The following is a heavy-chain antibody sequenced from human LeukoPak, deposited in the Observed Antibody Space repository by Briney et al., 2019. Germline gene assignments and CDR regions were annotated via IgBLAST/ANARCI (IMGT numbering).Heavy chain of an antibody. CDR1: GFTFSSYE. V-gene: IGHV3-48*03. Sequence: GGSLRLSCAASGFTFSSYEMNWVRQAPGKGLEWVSYISSSGSTIYYADSVKGRFTISRGNAKNSLYLQMNSLRAEDTAVYYCARGVIVVVPAAYDYSNQGDYWGQGTLVTVSS. CDR3: ARGVIVVVPAAYDYSNQGDY. CDR2: ISSSGSTI. J-gene: IGHJ4*02. D-gene: IGHD2-2*01.